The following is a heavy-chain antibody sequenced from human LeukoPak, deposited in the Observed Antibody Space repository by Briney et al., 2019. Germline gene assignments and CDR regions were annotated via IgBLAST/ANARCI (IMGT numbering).Heavy chain of an antibody. J-gene: IGHJ6*02. CDR3: ARVGGGNYYYYGMDV. Sequence: SETLSLTCAVYGGSFNSYYWSWIRQPPGKGLEWIGYIYYSGSINYNPSLKSRVTISVDTSKNQFSLKLSSVTAADTAVYYCARVGGGNYYYYGMDVWGQGTTVSVSS. CDR2: IYYSGSI. D-gene: IGHD2-15*01. V-gene: IGHV4-59*08. CDR1: GGSFNSYY.